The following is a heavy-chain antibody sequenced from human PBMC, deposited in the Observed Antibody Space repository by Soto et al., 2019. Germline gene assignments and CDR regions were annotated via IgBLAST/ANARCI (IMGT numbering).Heavy chain of an antibody. CDR3: AITTSTVSYWFDP. D-gene: IGHD4-4*01. CDR2: IKEDGGEQ. Sequence: GGSLRLSCVASGFSFGGYWMSWVRQAPGKGPEWVANIKEDGGEQHYVDSVKGRFTISRANTENSLSLQMNNLRVEDSAIYYCAITTSTVSYWFDPWGPGTQVTVSS. V-gene: IGHV3-7*03. CDR1: GFSFGGYW. J-gene: IGHJ5*02.